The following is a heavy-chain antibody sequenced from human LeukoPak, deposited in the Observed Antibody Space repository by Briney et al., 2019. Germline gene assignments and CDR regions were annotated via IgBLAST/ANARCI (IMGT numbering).Heavy chain of an antibody. J-gene: IGHJ6*03. CDR3: TRAIRGVIINYYYYYMDV. D-gene: IGHD3-10*01. Sequence: SETLSLTCTVSGGSISSYYWSWIRQPPGKGLEWIGYIYYSGSSNYNPSLKSRLTISVDTSNNQFSLKLSSVTAADTAVYYCTRAIRGVIINYYYYYMDVWGKGTTVTISS. V-gene: IGHV4-59*01. CDR2: IYYSGSS. CDR1: GGSISSYY.